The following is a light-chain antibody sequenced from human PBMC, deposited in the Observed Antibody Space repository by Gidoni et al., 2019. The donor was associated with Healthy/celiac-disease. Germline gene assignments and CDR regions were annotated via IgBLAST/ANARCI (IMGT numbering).Light chain of an antibody. CDR3: GTWDSSLSAYV. Sequence: QSVLPQPPSVSAAPGRKVPISCSGSSSNIGNNYVSWYQQLPGTAPKLLIYENNKRPSGIPDRFSGSKSGTSATLGITGLQTGDEADYYCGTWDSSLSAYVFGTGTKVTVL. CDR2: ENN. V-gene: IGLV1-51*02. J-gene: IGLJ1*01. CDR1: SSNIGNNY.